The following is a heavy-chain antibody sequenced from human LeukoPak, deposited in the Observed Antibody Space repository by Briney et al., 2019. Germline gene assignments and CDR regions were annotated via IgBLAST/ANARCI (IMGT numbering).Heavy chain of an antibody. D-gene: IGHD5-18*01. CDR1: GFTFSSYA. CDR3: AKGNGYSYGRYYFDY. J-gene: IGHJ4*02. Sequence: GGSLRLTCAASGFTFSSYAMGWVRQAPGKGLEWVSAITASGGNTYYADSVKGRFTISRDNSKNTLYLQVNSLRAEDTAVYYCAKGNGYSYGRYYFDYWGQGALVTVSS. V-gene: IGHV3-23*01. CDR2: ITASGGNT.